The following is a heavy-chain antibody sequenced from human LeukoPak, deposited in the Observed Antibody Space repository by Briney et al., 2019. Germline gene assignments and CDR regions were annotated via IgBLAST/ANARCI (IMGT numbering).Heavy chain of an antibody. D-gene: IGHD5-18*01. CDR2: INHSGST. J-gene: IGHJ4*02. CDR1: GGSLSGYY. V-gene: IGHV4-34*01. Sequence: PSETLSLTCAVYGGSLSGYYWSWIRQPPGKGLEWIWEINHSGSTNYNPSLKSRVTISVDTSNNQFSLKLSSVTAADRAVYYCARGASRRGYGLVYWGEGTLVTVSS. CDR3: ARGASRRGYGLVY.